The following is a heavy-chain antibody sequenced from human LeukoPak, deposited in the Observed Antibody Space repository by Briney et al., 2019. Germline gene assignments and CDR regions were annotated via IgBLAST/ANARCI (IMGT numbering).Heavy chain of an antibody. D-gene: IGHD2-21*02. CDR2: IYPGDSDT. CDR3: ARSWVTGYGTVLDY. Sequence: GESLKISCKGSGYRFTSYWIGLVRQMPGKGLEWMGIIYPGDSDTRYSLPFQGQVTISADKSISTAYLQWSSLKASDTAMYYCARSWVTGYGTVLDYWGQGTLVTVSS. V-gene: IGHV5-51*01. CDR1: GYRFTSYW. J-gene: IGHJ4*02.